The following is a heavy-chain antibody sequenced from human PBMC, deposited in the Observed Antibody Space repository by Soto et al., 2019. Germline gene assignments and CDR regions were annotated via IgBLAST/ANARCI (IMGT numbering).Heavy chain of an antibody. CDR2: IKSKTDGGTT. D-gene: IGHD6-19*01. CDR1: GFTFSNAW. CDR3: TTDYIAVAVVAFDI. Sequence: LRLSCAASGFTFSNAWMSWVRQAPGKGLEWVGRIKSKTDGGTTDYAAPVKGRFTISRDDSKNTLYLQMNSLKTEDTAVYYCTTDYIAVAVVAFDIWGQGTMVTVSS. V-gene: IGHV3-15*01. J-gene: IGHJ3*02.